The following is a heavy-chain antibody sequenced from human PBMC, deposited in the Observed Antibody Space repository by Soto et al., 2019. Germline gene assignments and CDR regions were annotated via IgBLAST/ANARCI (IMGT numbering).Heavy chain of an antibody. J-gene: IGHJ4*02. CDR3: ARLGHALDY. Sequence: QVQLQESGPGLVKPSQTLSLTCTVSGGSVNSGDYYWNWIRQSPGKGLEWIGYIYYTGSTYYNPSLKSRVIISADTSKNHFSLKLTSLTAADTAVYYCARLGHALDYWGQGTRVTVSS. CDR1: GGSVNSGDYY. V-gene: IGHV4-30-4*01. CDR2: IYYTGST.